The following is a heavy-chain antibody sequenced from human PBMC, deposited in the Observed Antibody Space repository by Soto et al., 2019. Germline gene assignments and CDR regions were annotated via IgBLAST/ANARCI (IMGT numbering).Heavy chain of an antibody. D-gene: IGHD4-17*01. CDR2: ISAYNGNT. CDR1: GNTFTSYG. J-gene: IGHJ6*02. Sequence: EASVKVSCKASGNTFTSYGISWVRQAPGQGLEWMGWISAYNGNTNYAQKLQGRVTMTTDTSTSTAYMELRSLRSDDTAVYYCARVNPYRDYVPYYYGMDVWGQVTTVTVS. CDR3: ARVNPYRDYVPYYYGMDV. V-gene: IGHV1-18*01.